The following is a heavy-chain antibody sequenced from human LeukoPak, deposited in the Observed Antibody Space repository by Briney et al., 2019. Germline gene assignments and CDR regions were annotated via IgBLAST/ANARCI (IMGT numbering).Heavy chain of an antibody. CDR2: ISGSNIYI. J-gene: IGHJ4*02. V-gene: IGHV3-21*06. D-gene: IGHD3-22*01. CDR1: GFTFRAYS. CDR3: ARALYDSSGYYFDY. Sequence: GGSLRLSCATSGFTFRAYSMNCVRQAPGKGLEGVSSISGSNIYINYADSVKGRFTISSDNARDSVFLQMNSLRAEETAVYYCARALYDSSGYYFDYWGQGTLVTVSS.